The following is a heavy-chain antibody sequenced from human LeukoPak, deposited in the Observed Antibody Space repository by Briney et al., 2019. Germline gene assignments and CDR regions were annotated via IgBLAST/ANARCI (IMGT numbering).Heavy chain of an antibody. CDR3: AKSSYYDSSGYYREYYFDY. CDR2: TSGSGGST. D-gene: IGHD3-22*01. J-gene: IGHJ4*02. CDR1: RFTFGNYG. V-gene: IGHV3-23*01. Sequence: GGSLRLSCAASRFTFGNYGMTWVRQAPGKGLEWVSSTSGSGGSTYYADSVKGRFTISRDNSKNTLYLQMNSLRDEDTAVYYCAKSSYYDSSGYYREYYFDYWGQGTLVTVSS.